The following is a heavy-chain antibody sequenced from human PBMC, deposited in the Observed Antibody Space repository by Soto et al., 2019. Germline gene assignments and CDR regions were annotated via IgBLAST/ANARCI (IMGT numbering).Heavy chain of an antibody. Sequence: QVQLQESGPGLVKPSETLSLTCTVSGGSISSYYWSWIRQPPGKGLEWIGYIYYSGSTNYNPSLKSRVTISVDTSKNQFSLKLSSVTAADTAVYYCARGFSGLGYWGQGTLVTVSS. J-gene: IGHJ4*02. CDR2: IYYSGST. CDR3: ARGFSGLGY. D-gene: IGHD6-19*01. CDR1: GGSISSYY. V-gene: IGHV4-59*01.